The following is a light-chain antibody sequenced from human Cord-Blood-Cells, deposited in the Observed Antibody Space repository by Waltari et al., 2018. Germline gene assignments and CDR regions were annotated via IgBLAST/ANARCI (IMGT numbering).Light chain of an antibody. V-gene: IGKV3-11*01. CDR1: QSVSSY. CDR3: QQRSNWPRT. J-gene: IGKJ1*01. CDR2: DAS. Sequence: EIVLTQSPATLSLSPGERAPLSCRASQSVSSYLAWYQQQPGPAPRLLIYDASNRATGIPARFSGSGSGTDFTLTISSLEPEDFAGYYCQQRSNWPRTFGQGTKVEIK.